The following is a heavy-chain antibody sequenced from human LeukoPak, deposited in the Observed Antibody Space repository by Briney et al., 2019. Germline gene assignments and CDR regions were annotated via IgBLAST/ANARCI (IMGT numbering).Heavy chain of an antibody. Sequence: GGSLRLSCAASGFTFSSYAMSWVRQAPGKGLVWVSTITGSGESTYYADCVKGRFTISRDSSKNTLYLQMNSLRAEDTAVYYCAKGTSASGTYYSAWNYWGQGTLVTVSS. V-gene: IGHV3-23*01. J-gene: IGHJ4*02. CDR1: GFTFSSYA. CDR2: ITGSGEST. D-gene: IGHD3-10*01. CDR3: AKGTSASGTYYSAWNY.